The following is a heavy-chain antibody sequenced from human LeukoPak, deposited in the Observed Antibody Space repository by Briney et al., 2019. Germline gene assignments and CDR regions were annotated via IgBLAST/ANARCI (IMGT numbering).Heavy chain of an antibody. CDR1: GFTFSSYA. CDR3: ARAGGSDAFGI. D-gene: IGHD3-16*01. V-gene: IGHV3-30*04. J-gene: IGHJ3*02. CDR2: ISYDGSNK. Sequence: GRSLRLPCAASGFTFSSYAMHWVRQAPGKGLEWVAVISYDGSNKYYADSVKGRFTISRDNSKNTLYLQMNSLRAEDTAVYYCARAGGSDAFGIWGQGTTVTVSS.